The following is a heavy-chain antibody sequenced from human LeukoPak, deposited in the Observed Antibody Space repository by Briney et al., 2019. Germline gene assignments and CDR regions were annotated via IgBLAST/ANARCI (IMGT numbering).Heavy chain of an antibody. J-gene: IGHJ3*02. CDR3: ARDVGIAAAVGGYDAFHI. V-gene: IGHV1-2*02. CDR2: INPNSGGT. D-gene: IGHD6-13*01. Sequence: ASVKVSCKASGYTFISYAMNWVRQAPGQGLEWMGWINPNSGGTNYAQKFQDRVTMTSDTSISAAYMELSRLRPDDTAIYYCARDVGIAAAVGGYDAFHIWGQGTMVTVSS. CDR1: GYTFISYA.